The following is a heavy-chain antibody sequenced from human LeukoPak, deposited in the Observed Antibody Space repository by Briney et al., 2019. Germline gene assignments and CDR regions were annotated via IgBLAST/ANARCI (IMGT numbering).Heavy chain of an antibody. V-gene: IGHV4-34*01. CDR3: ARVTADAFDI. Sequence: PSETLSLTCTVSGGSISSYYWSWIRQTPGKGLELIGEINHSGSTNYNPSLKSRVTISVDTSKNRFSLKLSSVTAADTAVYYCARVTADAFDIWGQGTMVTVSS. J-gene: IGHJ3*02. CDR2: INHSGST. CDR1: GGSISSYY.